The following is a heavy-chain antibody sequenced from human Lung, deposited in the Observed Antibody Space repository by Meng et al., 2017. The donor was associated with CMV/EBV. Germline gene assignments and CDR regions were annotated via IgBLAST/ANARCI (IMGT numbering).Heavy chain of an antibody. CDR3: ARSDFWSGYGMDV. CDR2: IYYSGST. J-gene: IGHJ6*02. Sequence: SETLSLTCTVSGGSISSYYWSWIRQPPGKGLEWIGYIYYSGSTNYNPSLKSRVTISADTSKNQFSLKLSSVTAADTAVYYCARSDFWSGYGMDVWGQGTTVTVSS. V-gene: IGHV4-59*01. D-gene: IGHD3-3*01. CDR1: GGSISSYY.